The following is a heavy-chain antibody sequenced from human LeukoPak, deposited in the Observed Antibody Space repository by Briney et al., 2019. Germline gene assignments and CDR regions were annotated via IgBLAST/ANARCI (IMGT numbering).Heavy chain of an antibody. CDR3: AKGEFWTGIGEFFLY. V-gene: IGHV3-33*06. Sequence: PGGSLRLSCAASGFSFSTYGMFWVRQAPGKGLEWVGVVSYDGSKQYYADSVKGRFTISRDNSKNTLYLQMDSLRAEDTAVYYCAKGEFWTGIGEFFLYWGREPWSPSPQ. D-gene: IGHD3/OR15-3a*01. CDR2: VSYDGSKQ. CDR1: GFSFSTYG. J-gene: IGHJ1*01.